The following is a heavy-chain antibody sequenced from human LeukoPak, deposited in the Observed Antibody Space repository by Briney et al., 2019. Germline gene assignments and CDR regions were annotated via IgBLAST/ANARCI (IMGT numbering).Heavy chain of an antibody. Sequence: GGSLRLSCAASGFSFSSYAMTWVRQAPGKGLEWVSVIYSGASTYYADSVRGRLTISRDNSKNTLYIQMNSLRAEDTAVYYCARLCSGGNCYAFDIWGQGTMVTVSS. CDR1: GFSFSSYA. CDR2: IYSGAST. J-gene: IGHJ3*02. CDR3: ARLCSGGNCYAFDI. V-gene: IGHV3-66*04. D-gene: IGHD2-15*01.